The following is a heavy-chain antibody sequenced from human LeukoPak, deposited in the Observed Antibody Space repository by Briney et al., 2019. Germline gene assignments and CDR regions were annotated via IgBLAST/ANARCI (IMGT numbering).Heavy chain of an antibody. CDR1: GGSFSGYY. D-gene: IGHD6-13*01. J-gene: IGHJ4*02. CDR2: INHSGST. CDR3: ARAVYSSSWYGSDY. Sequence: PSETLSLTCAVYGGSFSGYYWSWIRQPPGKGLEWIGEINHSGSTNYNPSLKSRVTISVDTPKNQFSLKLSSVTAADTAVYYCARAVYSSSWYGSDYWGQGTLVTVSS. V-gene: IGHV4-34*01.